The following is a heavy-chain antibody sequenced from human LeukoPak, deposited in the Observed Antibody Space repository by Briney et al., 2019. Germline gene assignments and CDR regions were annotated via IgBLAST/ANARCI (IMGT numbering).Heavy chain of an antibody. CDR3: ARVRVVPAPRGVDY. V-gene: IGHV4-39*07. CDR1: GGSISSSSYY. J-gene: IGHJ4*02. CDR2: IYYSGST. Sequence: PSETLSLTCTVSGGSISSSSYYWGWIRQPPGKGLEWIGSIYYSGSTYYNPSLKSRVTISVDTSKNQFSLRLSSVTAADTAVYYCARVRVVPAPRGVDYWGQGTLVTVSS. D-gene: IGHD2-2*01.